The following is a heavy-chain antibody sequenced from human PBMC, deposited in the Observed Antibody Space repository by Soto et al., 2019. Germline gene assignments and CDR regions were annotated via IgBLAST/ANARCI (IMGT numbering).Heavy chain of an antibody. V-gene: IGHV3-73*02. J-gene: IGHJ2*01. Sequence: EVQLVESGGGLVQPGGSLKLSCAASGFTFSGSAVHWVRQASGKGLEWVGRIRSKANNYATVYAASVKGRFTISRDDSKNTAYLHMNSLKTEDTAVYYCTRHAVQYCGGDCYLLPYFDLWGRGTLVTVSS. D-gene: IGHD2-21*02. CDR3: TRHAVQYCGGDCYLLPYFDL. CDR2: IRSKANNYAT. CDR1: GFTFSGSA.